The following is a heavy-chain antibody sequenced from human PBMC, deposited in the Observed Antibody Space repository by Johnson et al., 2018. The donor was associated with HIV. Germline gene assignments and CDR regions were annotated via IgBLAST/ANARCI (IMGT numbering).Heavy chain of an antibody. Sequence: VQLVESGGDLVKPGGSLRLSCAASGFTFSNAWMSWVRQAPGKGLEWVGRIKSKTDGGTTDYAAPVKGRFTISRDDSKNTLYLQMNSLKTEDTAVYYCTTGLSSGKGAFDIWGQGTMVTVSS. V-gene: IGHV3-15*01. J-gene: IGHJ3*02. D-gene: IGHD5-12*01. CDR1: GFTFSNAW. CDR3: TTGLSSGKGAFDI. CDR2: IKSKTDGGTT.